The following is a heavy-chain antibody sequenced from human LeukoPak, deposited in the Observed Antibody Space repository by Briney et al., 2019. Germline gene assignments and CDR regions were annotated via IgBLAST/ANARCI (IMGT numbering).Heavy chain of an antibody. V-gene: IGHV3-30-3*01. CDR1: EFTFSSYV. CDR3: ARGPSGSNYLDY. Sequence: GGSLRLSCAASEFTFSSYVMHWVRQAPGKGLEWVTVISHDGSKKYYADSVKGRFTISRDNSKNTLYLQMNSLRAEDTAVYYCARGPSGSNYLDYWGQGTLVTVSS. CDR2: ISHDGSKK. D-gene: IGHD1-26*01. J-gene: IGHJ4*02.